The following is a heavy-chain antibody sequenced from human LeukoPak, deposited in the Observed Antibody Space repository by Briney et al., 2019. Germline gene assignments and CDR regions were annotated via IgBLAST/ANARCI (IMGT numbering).Heavy chain of an antibody. Sequence: TGGSLRLSCAASGFTFSSYTMSWVRQAPGEGLEWLSAISGRGESTFYAPSVKGRFAISRGNSDNTLYLQMSSLRVDDTAVYFCAKERQTGDYFTSDYWGQGTLVTVSS. J-gene: IGHJ4*02. CDR1: GFTFSSYT. CDR2: ISGRGEST. D-gene: IGHD4-17*01. V-gene: IGHV3-23*01. CDR3: AKERQTGDYFTSDY.